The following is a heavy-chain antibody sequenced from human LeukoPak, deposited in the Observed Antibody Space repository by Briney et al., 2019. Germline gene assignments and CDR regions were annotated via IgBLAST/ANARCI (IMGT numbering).Heavy chain of an antibody. CDR2: IYPGDSDT. D-gene: IGHD3-22*01. CDR3: ARRQYSMYYYDSSGYGYFDY. J-gene: IGHJ4*02. Sequence: GESLKISCKGSGYSFTSYWIGWVRQMPEKGLEWMGIIYPGDSDTRYSPSFQGQVTISADKSISTAYLQWSSLKASDTAMYYCARRQYSMYYYDSSGYGYFDYWGQGTLVTVSS. CDR1: GYSFTSYW. V-gene: IGHV5-51*01.